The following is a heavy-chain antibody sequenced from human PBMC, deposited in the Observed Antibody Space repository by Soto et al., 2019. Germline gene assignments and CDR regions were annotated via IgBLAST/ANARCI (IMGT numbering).Heavy chain of an antibody. V-gene: IGHV2-5*02. Sequence: QITLKESGPTLVKPTQTLTLTCTFSGFSLSTSGVGVGWIRQPPGKALEWLALIYWDDDKRYSPSLKSRLTITKDTSKNQVVLTMTDMDPVDTATYYCAHYGSKQQLFVYWGQGTLVTVSS. CDR2: IYWDDDK. J-gene: IGHJ4*02. CDR1: GFSLSTSGVG. D-gene: IGHD6-13*01. CDR3: AHYGSKQQLFVY.